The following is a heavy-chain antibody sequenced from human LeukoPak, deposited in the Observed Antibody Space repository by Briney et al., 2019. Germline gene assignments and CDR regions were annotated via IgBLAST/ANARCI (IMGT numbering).Heavy chain of an antibody. Sequence: TTGGSLRLSCAASGFTFSSYSMNWVRQAPGKGLEWVSSISSSSSYIYYADSVKGRFTISRDNAKNSLYLQMNSLRAEDTAVYYCASDPEYSSSFDYWGQGTLVTVSS. V-gene: IGHV3-21*01. J-gene: IGHJ4*02. CDR2: ISSSSSYI. CDR1: GFTFSSYS. D-gene: IGHD6-13*01. CDR3: ASDPEYSSSFDY.